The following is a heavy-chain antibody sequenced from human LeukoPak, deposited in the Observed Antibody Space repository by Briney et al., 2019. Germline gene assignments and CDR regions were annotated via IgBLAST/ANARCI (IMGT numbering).Heavy chain of an antibody. CDR3: AKVNYGSGSYYPDY. Sequence: GGSLRLSCAGSGFTFSSYGMSWVRQAPGKGLEWVSAISGSGGSTYYADSVKGRFTISRDNSKNTLYLQMNSLRAEDTAVYYCAKVNYGSGSYYPDYWGQGTLVTVSS. CDR1: GFTFSSYG. J-gene: IGHJ4*02. V-gene: IGHV3-23*01. CDR2: ISGSGGST. D-gene: IGHD3-10*01.